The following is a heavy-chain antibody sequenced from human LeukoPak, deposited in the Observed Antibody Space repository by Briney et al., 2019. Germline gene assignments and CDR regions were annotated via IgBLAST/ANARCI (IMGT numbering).Heavy chain of an antibody. D-gene: IGHD4-17*01. V-gene: IGHV3-30*02. CDR3: ARDETTVTTLDY. CDR1: GFTFTSYG. Sequence: GGSLRLSCAASGFTFTSYGMHWVRQAPGKGLEWVAFIRYDGSNESYADSVKGRFIISRDNSKNTLYLQMNSLRTEDTAVYYCARDETTVTTLDYWGQGTLVTVSS. CDR2: IRYDGSNE. J-gene: IGHJ4*02.